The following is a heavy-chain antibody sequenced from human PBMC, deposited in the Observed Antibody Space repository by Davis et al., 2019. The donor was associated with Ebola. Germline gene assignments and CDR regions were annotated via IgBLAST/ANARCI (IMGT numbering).Heavy chain of an antibody. D-gene: IGHD6-13*01. V-gene: IGHV1-2*06. CDR1: GYTFTGYY. Sequence: AASVKVSCKASGYTFTGYYMHWVRQAPGQGLEWMGRINPNSGGTNYAQKFQGRVTMTRDTSISTAYMELSRLRSDDTAVYYCARGGVAQQLVRLYYGMDVWGKGTTVTVSS. CDR2: INPNSGGT. J-gene: IGHJ6*04. CDR3: ARGGVAQQLVRLYYGMDV.